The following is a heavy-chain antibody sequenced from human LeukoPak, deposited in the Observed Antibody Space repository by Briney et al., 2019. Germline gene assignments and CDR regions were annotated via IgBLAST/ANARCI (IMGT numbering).Heavy chain of an antibody. V-gene: IGHV1-24*01. J-gene: IGHJ4*02. CDR3: ATFGARGYYYDSSGPFYFDY. CDR1: GYTFTSYD. CDR2: FDPEDGET. Sequence: ASVKVSCKASGYTFTSYDINWVRQATGKGLEWMGGFDPEDGETTYAQKFQGRVTMTEDTSTDTAYMELSSLRSEDTAVYYCATFGARGYYYDSSGPFYFDYWGQGTLVTVSS. D-gene: IGHD3-22*01.